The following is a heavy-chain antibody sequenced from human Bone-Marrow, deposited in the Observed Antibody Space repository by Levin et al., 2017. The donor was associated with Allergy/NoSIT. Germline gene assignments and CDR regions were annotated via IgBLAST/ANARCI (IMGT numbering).Heavy chain of an antibody. CDR3: AGVSKNYYYYYMDV. Sequence: SETLSLTCAVYGGSFSDDQWSWIRQSPGKGLEWIGEINHSGSTNYNPSLKSRVTLSLDTPKNQFSLNLSSVTAADTAVYYCAGVSKNYYYYYMDVWGKGTTVTVSS. CDR1: GGSFSDDQ. CDR2: INHSGST. V-gene: IGHV4-34*01. J-gene: IGHJ6*03.